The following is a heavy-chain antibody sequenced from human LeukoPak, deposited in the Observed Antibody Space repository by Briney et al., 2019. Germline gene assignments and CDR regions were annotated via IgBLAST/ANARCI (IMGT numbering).Heavy chain of an antibody. J-gene: IGHJ3*02. CDR3: ARESGSDAFDI. Sequence: ASVTVSYTASGYTFTKYGVSWVGQAPGQGGEWMGWISAYNGDIKYAQRGKGRVTMTTDTSTSTVYMELRSLRSGDTAVYYCARESGSDAFDIWGQGTMVTVSS. CDR1: GYTFTKYG. CDR2: ISAYNGDI. V-gene: IGHV1-18*01.